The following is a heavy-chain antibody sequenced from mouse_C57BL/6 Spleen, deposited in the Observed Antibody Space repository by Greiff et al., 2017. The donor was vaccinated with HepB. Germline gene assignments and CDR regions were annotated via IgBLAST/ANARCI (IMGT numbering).Heavy chain of an antibody. J-gene: IGHJ1*03. CDR2: INPSTGGT. CDR1: GYSFTGYY. Sequence: EVQLQQSGPELVKPGASVKISCKASGYSFTGYYMNWVKQSPEKSLEWIGEINPSTGGTTYNQKFKAKATLTVDKSSSTAYMQLKSLTSEDSAVYYCARYRTRTYWDSEVWGTATTVTVAS. D-gene: IGHD3-3*01. CDR3: ARYRTRTYWDSEV. V-gene: IGHV1-42*01.